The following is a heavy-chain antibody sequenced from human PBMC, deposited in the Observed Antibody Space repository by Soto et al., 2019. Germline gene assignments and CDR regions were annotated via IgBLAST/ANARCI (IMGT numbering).Heavy chain of an antibody. J-gene: IGHJ1*01. Sequence: QVQLVESGGGVVEPGRSLRLSCEASGFPFSNYGMHWVRQAPGKGLEWVAVISFDGHNEDYADSVKGRFTMSRDNSKRTLYLQMSSLRGEDTAVYYSASQQCLASVWGQVTLVSVSS. CDR1: GFPFSNYG. V-gene: IGHV3-30*03. CDR3: ASQQCLASV. CDR2: ISFDGHNE. D-gene: IGHD6-19*01.